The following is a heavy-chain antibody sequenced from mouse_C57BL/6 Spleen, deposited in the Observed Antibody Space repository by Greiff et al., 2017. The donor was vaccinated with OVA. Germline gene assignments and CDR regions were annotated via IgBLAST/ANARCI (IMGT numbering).Heavy chain of an antibody. D-gene: IGHD2-4*01. V-gene: IGHV1-64*01. CDR2: IHPNSGST. CDR3: ARGDYDYDEEGYAMDY. CDR1: GYTFTSYW. J-gene: IGHJ4*01. Sequence: QVQLQQPGAELVKPGASVKLSCKASGYTFTSYWMHWVKQRPGPGLEWLGMIHPNSGSTNYNEKFKSKATLTVDKSSSTAYMQLSSLTSEDSAVYYCARGDYDYDEEGYAMDYWGQGTSVTVSS.